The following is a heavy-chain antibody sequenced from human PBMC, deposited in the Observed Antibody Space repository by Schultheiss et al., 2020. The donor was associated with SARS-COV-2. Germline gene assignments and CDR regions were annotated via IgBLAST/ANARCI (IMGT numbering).Heavy chain of an antibody. CDR2: ISSSSSII. CDR3: ARARGEWLRFED. Sequence: WGSLRLSCAASGFTFSGSAMQWVRQATGKGLEWVSYISSSSSIIYYADSVKGRFTISRDNAKNSLYLQMNSLRAEDTAVYYCARARGEWLRFEDWGQGTLVTVSS. D-gene: IGHD5-12*01. V-gene: IGHV3-48*01. J-gene: IGHJ4*02. CDR1: GFTFSGSA.